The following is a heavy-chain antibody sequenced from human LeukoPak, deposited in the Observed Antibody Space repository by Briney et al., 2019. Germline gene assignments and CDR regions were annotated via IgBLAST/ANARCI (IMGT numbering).Heavy chain of an antibody. V-gene: IGHV3-7*01. J-gene: IGHJ4*02. CDR3: ASYCSRTTCHKFDY. D-gene: IGHD2-2*01. CDR1: GFTFSGYW. Sequence: GGSLRLSCAASGFTFSGYWMSWVRQAPGKGLEWVATIKEDGSQKYYVDSVKGRFTISRDNAKNSLYLQMNSQRAEDTAVYYCASYCSRTTCHKFDYWGKGTLVTVSS. CDR2: IKEDGSQK.